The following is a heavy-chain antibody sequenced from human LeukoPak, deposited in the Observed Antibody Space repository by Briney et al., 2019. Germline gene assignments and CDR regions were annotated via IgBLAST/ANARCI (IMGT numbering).Heavy chain of an antibody. Sequence: GGSLRLSCAASGFTFSSYWMSWVRQAPGKGLEWVANIKQDGSEKYYVDSVKGRFTISRDNSKNTLYLQMNSLRAEDTALYYCAKIYLVTDWLPPFDYWGQGTLVTVSS. V-gene: IGHV3-7*01. CDR1: GFTFSSYW. J-gene: IGHJ4*02. CDR3: AKIYLVTDWLPPFDY. CDR2: IKQDGSEK. D-gene: IGHD3-9*01.